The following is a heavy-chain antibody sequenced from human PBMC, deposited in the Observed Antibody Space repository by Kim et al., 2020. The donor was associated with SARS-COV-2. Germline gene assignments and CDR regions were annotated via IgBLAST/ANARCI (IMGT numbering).Heavy chain of an antibody. CDR3: ARENDGGVVIYALQL. D-gene: IGHD2-8*02. Sequence: SVKVSCKASGGNFVHYGFTWVRQAPGQGLEWMGGIIPLSGTINYAQKFQGRLTITADESTNTVYMELSRLKSDDTAVYYCARENDGGVVIYALQLWGPGTMVIVSS. CDR2: IIPLSGTI. CDR1: GGNFVHYG. V-gene: IGHV1-69*13. J-gene: IGHJ2*01.